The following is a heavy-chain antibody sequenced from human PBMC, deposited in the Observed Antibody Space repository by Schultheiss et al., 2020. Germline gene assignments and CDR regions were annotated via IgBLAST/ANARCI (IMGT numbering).Heavy chain of an antibody. J-gene: IGHJ6*02. Sequence: GESLKISCAASGFTFSSYGMHWVRQAPGKGLEWVAVIWYDGSNKYYADSVKGRFTISRDNSKNTLYLQMNSLRAEDTAVYYCAREGQSSSWRANYYYYYGMDVWGQGTTVTVSS. CDR2: IWYDGSNK. V-gene: IGHV3-33*01. D-gene: IGHD6-13*01. CDR3: AREGQSSSWRANYYYYYGMDV. CDR1: GFTFSSYG.